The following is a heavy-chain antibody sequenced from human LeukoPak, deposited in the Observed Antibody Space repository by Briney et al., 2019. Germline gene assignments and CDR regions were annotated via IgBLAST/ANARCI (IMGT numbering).Heavy chain of an antibody. CDR2: ICYSGGT. CDR3: ARVRFLDYWHDD. CDR1: GGSISNSNSY. J-gene: IGHJ4*02. Sequence: PSETLSLTCTVSGGSISNSNSYWGWIRQPPGMGLDWIGSICYSGGTYYNPSLKSRATISIDTSKNQFSLKLSSVTAADTAVYFCARVRFLDYWHDDWGQGTLVTVSS. V-gene: IGHV4-39*01. D-gene: IGHD3-3*01.